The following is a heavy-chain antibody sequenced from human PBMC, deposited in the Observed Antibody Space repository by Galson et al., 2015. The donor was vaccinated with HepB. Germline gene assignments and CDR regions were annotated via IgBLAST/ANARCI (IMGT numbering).Heavy chain of an antibody. CDR3: ARVDGYNLGAHYYYGMDV. V-gene: IGHV3-74*01. Sequence: SLRLSCAASGFTFSSYWMHWVRQAPGKGLVWVSRINSDGSSTSYADSVKGRFTISRDNAKNTLYLQMNSLRAEDTAVYYCARVDGYNLGAHYYYGMDVWGQGTTVTVSS. J-gene: IGHJ6*02. CDR1: GFTFSSYW. CDR2: INSDGSST. D-gene: IGHD5-24*01.